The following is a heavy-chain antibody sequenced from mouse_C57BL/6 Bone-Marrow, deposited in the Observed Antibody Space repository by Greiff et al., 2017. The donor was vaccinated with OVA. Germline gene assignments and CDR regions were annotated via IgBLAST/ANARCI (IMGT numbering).Heavy chain of an antibody. J-gene: IGHJ4*01. V-gene: IGHV14-2*01. CDR2: IDPEDGET. D-gene: IGHD2-5*01. CDR1: GFNIKDYY. Sequence: VHVKQSGAELVKPGASVKLSCTASGFNIKDYYMHWVKQRTEQGLEWIGRIDPEDGETKYAPKFQGKATITADTSSNTAYLQLSSLTSEDTAVYYCARAYYSNYFYYAMDYWGQGTSVTVSS. CDR3: ARAYYSNYFYYAMDY.